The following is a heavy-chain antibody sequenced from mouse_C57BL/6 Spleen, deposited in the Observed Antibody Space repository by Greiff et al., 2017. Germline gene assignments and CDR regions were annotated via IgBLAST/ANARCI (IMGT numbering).Heavy chain of an antibody. J-gene: IGHJ2*01. CDR1: GYTFTGYG. D-gene: IGHD1-1*01. V-gene: IGHV1-81*01. CDR2: IYPRSGNT. CDR3: ARRGTTTVVEFLFDY. Sequence: QVQLQQSGAELARPGASVKLSCKASGYTFTGYGISWVKQRTGQGLEWIGEIYPRSGNTYYNEKFQGKATLTADKSSSTAYMELRSLTSEDSAVYFCARRGTTTVVEFLFDYWGQGTTLTVSS.